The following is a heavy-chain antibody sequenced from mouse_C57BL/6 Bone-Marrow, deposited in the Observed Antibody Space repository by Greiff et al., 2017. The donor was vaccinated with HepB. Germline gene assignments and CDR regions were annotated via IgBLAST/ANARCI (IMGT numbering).Heavy chain of an antibody. D-gene: IGHD2-4*01. CDR2: IWSGGST. Sequence: VKLQQSGPGLVQPSQSLSITCTVSGFSFTSYGVHWVRQSPGKGLEWLGVIWSGGSTDYNAAFISRMSISKDNSKSQVFFKMNNLQADDTAIYDCARKGSTMITTMYYYAMDYWGQGTSVTVSS. CDR3: ARKGSTMITTMYYYAMDY. CDR1: GFSFTSYG. V-gene: IGHV2-2*01. J-gene: IGHJ4*01.